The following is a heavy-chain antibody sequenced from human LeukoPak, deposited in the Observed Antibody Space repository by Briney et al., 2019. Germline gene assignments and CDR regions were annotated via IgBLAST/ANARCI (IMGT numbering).Heavy chain of an antibody. CDR1: GGSFSGYY. CDR3: ASQNVPATAIDY. Sequence: TXSLTXXXXGGSFSGYYWSWIRQPPGKGLEWIGEINHSGSTNYNPSLKSRVTISVDTSKNQFSLKLSSVTAADTAVYYCASQNVPATAIDYWGQGTLVTVSS. V-gene: IGHV4-34*01. J-gene: IGHJ4*02. CDR2: INHSGST. D-gene: IGHD2-2*01.